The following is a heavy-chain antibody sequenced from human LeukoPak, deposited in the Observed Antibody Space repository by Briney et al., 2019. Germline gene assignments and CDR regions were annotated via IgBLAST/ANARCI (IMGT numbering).Heavy chain of an antibody. D-gene: IGHD6-25*01. V-gene: IGHV1-46*01. CDR1: GYTFTSYY. CDR2: INPRGGST. Sequence: ASVKVSCKASGYTFTSYYMHWMRQAPGQGPEWMGIINPRGGSTDYSQKFQDRVTMSSDTPTSTVYMELSSLRSEDTAVYFCARVGVTAATADYWGQGTLVTVSS. CDR3: ARVGVTAATADY. J-gene: IGHJ4*02.